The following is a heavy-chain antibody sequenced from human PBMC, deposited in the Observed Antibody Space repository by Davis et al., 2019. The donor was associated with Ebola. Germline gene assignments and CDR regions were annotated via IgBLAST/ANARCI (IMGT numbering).Heavy chain of an antibody. V-gene: IGHV4-59*01. CDR3: AKEGDYYGSGPPFDI. CDR1: GGSISSYY. CDR2: IYYSGST. Sequence: SETLSLTCTVSGGSISSYYWSWIRQPPGKGLEWIGYIYYSGSTNYNPSLKSRVTISVDTSKNQFSLKLSSVTAADTAVYYCAKEGDYYGSGPPFDIWGQGTLVTVSS. D-gene: IGHD3-10*01. J-gene: IGHJ5*02.